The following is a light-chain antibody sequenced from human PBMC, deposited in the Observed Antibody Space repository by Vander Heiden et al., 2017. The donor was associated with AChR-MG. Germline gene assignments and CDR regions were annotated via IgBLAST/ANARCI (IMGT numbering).Light chain of an antibody. CDR3: QQDGDSPLT. Sequence: EVGLTQSPGTLSLLPGGRATLSCKASQRVNDNHLAWYQQKLGQTPRLLIHGASSRATGIPDRFSGSGSGTDFTLTISRLEPEDFAVYYCQQDGDSPLTFGGGTRVEI. J-gene: IGKJ4*01. CDR1: QRVNDNH. CDR2: GAS. V-gene: IGKV3-20*01.